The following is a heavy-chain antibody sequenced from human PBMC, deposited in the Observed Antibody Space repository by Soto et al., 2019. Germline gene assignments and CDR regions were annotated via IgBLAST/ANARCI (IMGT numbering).Heavy chain of an antibody. J-gene: IGHJ6*02. V-gene: IGHV3-11*01. CDR2: ISSSGSTI. Sequence: GGSLRLSCAASGFTFSDYYMSWIRQAPGKGLEWVSYISSSGSTIYYADSVKGRFTISRDNAKNSLYLQMNSLRAEDTAVYYCAREQPVVVTATSYYYGMDVWGQGTTVTVSS. CDR3: AREQPVVVTATSYYYGMDV. CDR1: GFTFSDYY. D-gene: IGHD2-21*02.